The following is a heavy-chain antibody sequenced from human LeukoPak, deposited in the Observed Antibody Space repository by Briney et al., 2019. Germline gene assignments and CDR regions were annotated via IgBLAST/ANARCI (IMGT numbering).Heavy chain of an antibody. D-gene: IGHD3-22*01. J-gene: IGHJ4*02. CDR2: TYYRSKWYN. Sequence: SQTLSLTCAIFGDSVSSNSAAWDWIRQSPSRGLEWLGRTYYRSKWYNDYAVSVKSRITINPDTSKNQFSLQLNSVTPEDTAVYYCARVSDWYDSSGYYYFDYWGQGTLVTVSS. CDR1: GDSVSSNSAA. V-gene: IGHV6-1*01. CDR3: ARVSDWYDSSGYYYFDY.